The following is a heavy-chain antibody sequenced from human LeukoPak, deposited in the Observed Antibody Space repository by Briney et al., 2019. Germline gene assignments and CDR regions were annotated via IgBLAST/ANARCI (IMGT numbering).Heavy chain of an antibody. CDR1: GYTFTGYY. CDR2: INPNSGGT. V-gene: IGHV1-2*02. Sequence: ASVKVSCKASGYTFTGYYMHWVRQAPGQGLEWMGWINPNSGGTNYAQKFQGRVTTTRDTSISTAYMELSKLRSDDTAVYYCARDIGVDINWFDPWGQGTLVTVSS. J-gene: IGHJ5*02. CDR3: ARDIGVDINWFDP. D-gene: IGHD3-10*01.